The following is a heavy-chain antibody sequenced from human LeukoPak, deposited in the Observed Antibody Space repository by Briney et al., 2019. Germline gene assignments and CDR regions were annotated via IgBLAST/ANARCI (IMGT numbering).Heavy chain of an antibody. Sequence: GGSLRLSCAASGSTFDDYAMHWVRQAPGKGLEWVSGISWNSGSIGYADSVKGRFTISRDNAKNTLYLQMNSLRAEDTAVYFCARDQYTNSGNWFDPWGQGTLVTVSS. J-gene: IGHJ5*02. D-gene: IGHD7-27*01. CDR2: ISWNSGSI. CDR1: GSTFDDYA. V-gene: IGHV3-9*01. CDR3: ARDQYTNSGNWFDP.